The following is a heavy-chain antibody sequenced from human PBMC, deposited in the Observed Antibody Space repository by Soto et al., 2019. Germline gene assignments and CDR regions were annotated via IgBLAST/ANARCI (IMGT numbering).Heavy chain of an antibody. J-gene: IGHJ4*02. CDR3: ARAPYINAWYRFDL. CDR2: IKHDGSVK. Sequence: GWSLRLSCEASGFTFSGYWMSWVRQAPGKGLEWVADIKHDGSVKFYVDSVKGRFTISRDNAKKLLYLQMSGLRAEDTALYYCARAPYINAWYRFDLWGQGTLVTVSS. CDR1: GFTFSGYW. D-gene: IGHD6-13*01. V-gene: IGHV3-7*03.